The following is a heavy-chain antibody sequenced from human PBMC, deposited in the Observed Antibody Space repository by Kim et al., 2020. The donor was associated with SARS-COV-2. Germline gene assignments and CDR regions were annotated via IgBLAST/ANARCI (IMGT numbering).Heavy chain of an antibody. J-gene: IGHJ4*02. CDR3: AKDLTAAGRRSVFDY. Sequence: DSVKGRFTIARDNAKDSLYLQMNSLRAEDTALYYCAKDLTAAGRRSVFDYWGQGTLVTVSS. D-gene: IGHD6-13*01. V-gene: IGHV3-9*01.